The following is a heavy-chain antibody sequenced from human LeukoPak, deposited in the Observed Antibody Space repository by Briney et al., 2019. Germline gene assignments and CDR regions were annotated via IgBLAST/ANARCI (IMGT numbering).Heavy chain of an antibody. CDR1: GGSISSHY. J-gene: IGHJ3*02. Sequence: SETLSLTCSVSGGSISSHYWSWIRQPPGKGLEWIGYIYYSGSTNYNPSLKSRVTMSIDTSKNQFSLNLNSVTAADTAVYYCALDSSGWSDDSFDIWGHGTMVTVSS. CDR3: ALDSSGWSDDSFDI. V-gene: IGHV4-59*11. D-gene: IGHD6-13*01. CDR2: IYYSGST.